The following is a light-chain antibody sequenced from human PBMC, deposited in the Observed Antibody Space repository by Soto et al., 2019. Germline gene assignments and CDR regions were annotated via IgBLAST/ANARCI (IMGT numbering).Light chain of an antibody. Sequence: QSALTQPASVSGAPGQRVTISCTGSSSNIGAGYDVHWYQQLPGTAPKLLIYGNSNRPSGVPDRFSGSKSGTSASPAITGLRAEDEADYYCQSYDSSLSGWVFGGGTKLTVL. CDR1: SSNIGAGYD. J-gene: IGLJ3*02. V-gene: IGLV1-40*01. CDR2: GNS. CDR3: QSYDSSLSGWV.